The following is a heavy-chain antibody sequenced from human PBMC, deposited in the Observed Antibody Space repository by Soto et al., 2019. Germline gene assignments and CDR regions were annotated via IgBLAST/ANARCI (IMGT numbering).Heavy chain of an antibody. CDR3: ARGADAVTTVWCNP. D-gene: IGHD4-4*01. J-gene: IGHJ5*02. CDR2: VSAYNGNT. V-gene: IGHV1-18*01. CDR1: GYTFVSYV. Sequence: QVQLVQSGAEVKKAGASVKVSCKASGYTFVSYVISWVRQAPGQGLEWMGWVSAYNGNTNYAQNLQGRVTMTTDTSTSTAYMELKSLRADDTAVYYCARGADAVTTVWCNPWGHGTLVTVSS.